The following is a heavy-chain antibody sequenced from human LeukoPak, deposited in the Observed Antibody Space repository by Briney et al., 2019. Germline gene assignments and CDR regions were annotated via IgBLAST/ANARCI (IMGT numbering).Heavy chain of an antibody. CDR1: GFTFSSYS. D-gene: IGHD1-26*01. Sequence: GGSLRLSCAASGFTFSSYSMNWVRQAPGKGLEWVSSISSSSSYIYYADSVKGRFTISRDNAKNSLYLQMNSLRAEDTAVYYCARDALPGAAPPYCFDYWGQGTLVTVSS. CDR3: ARDALPGAAPPYCFDY. V-gene: IGHV3-21*01. CDR2: ISSSSSYI. J-gene: IGHJ4*02.